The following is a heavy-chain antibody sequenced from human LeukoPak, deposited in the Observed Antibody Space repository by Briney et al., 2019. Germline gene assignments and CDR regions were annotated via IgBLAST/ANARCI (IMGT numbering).Heavy chain of an antibody. CDR1: GGSISSGDYY. CDR3: AREAGGYYDSSDY. D-gene: IGHD3-22*01. CDR2: IYYSGST. V-gene: IGHV4-30-4*01. Sequence: PSETLSLTCTVSGGSISSGDYYWSWIRQPPGKGLEWIGYIYYSGSTYYNPSLKSRVTISVDTSKNQFSLKLSSVTAADTAVYYCAREAGGYYDSSDYWGQGTLVTVSS. J-gene: IGHJ4*02.